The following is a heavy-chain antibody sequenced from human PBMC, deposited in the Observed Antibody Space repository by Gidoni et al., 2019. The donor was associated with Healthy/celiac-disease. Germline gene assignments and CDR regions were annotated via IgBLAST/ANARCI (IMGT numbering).Heavy chain of an antibody. Sequence: EVQLLESGGGLVHPGVSLSLSCAASGFPFSSYAMSWVRQAPGKGLEWVSAISGSGGSTYYADSVKGRFTISRDNSKNTLYLQMNSLRAEDTAVYYCAKDSTVTTEFDYWGQGTLVTVSS. CDR3: AKDSTVTTEFDY. D-gene: IGHD4-17*01. V-gene: IGHV3-23*01. CDR1: GFPFSSYA. J-gene: IGHJ4*02. CDR2: ISGSGGST.